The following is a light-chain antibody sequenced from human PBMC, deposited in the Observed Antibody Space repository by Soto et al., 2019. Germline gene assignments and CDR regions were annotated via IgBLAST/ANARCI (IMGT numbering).Light chain of an antibody. Sequence: QSALTQPASVSGSPGQSITISCNGTSSDVGGYNYVSWYQQHPGKAPKLMIYDVSNRPSGVSNRFSGSKSGNTASLTISGLKAEYEADYYCSSYTSSSTLYVFGTGTKVTVL. CDR2: DVS. V-gene: IGLV2-14*01. J-gene: IGLJ1*01. CDR1: SSDVGGYNY. CDR3: SSYTSSSTLYV.